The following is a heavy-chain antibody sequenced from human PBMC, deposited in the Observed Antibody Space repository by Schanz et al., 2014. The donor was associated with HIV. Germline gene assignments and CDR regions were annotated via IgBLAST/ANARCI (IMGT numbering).Heavy chain of an antibody. D-gene: IGHD6-6*01. J-gene: IGHJ6*02. CDR2: IWFDGNMK. V-gene: IGHV3-33*03. Sequence: QVQLVQSGGGVVQPGRSLRLSCAASGFALSSYGMHWVRQAPGKGLEWVTTIWFDGNMKYHEDSVKGRFTISRDEANNTLYLQMNRLRAEDTAVYYCAKDRSSSTYKYNGLDVWGQGTTVTVSS. CDR1: GFALSSYG. CDR3: AKDRSSSTYKYNGLDV.